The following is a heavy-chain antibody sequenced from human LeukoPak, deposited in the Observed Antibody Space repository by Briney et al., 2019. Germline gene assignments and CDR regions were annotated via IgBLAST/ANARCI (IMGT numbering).Heavy chain of an antibody. J-gene: IGHJ4*02. CDR2: ISYDGSNK. CDR1: NT. CDR3: ARDFYGDSSD. Sequence: GGSLRLSCTGSNTMNWVRRAPGKGLEWVAVISYDGSNKYYADSVRGRFTISRDNSKNTLYLQMNSLRAEDTAVYYCARDFYGDSSDWGQGTLVTVSS. D-gene: IGHD4-17*01. V-gene: IGHV3-30-3*01.